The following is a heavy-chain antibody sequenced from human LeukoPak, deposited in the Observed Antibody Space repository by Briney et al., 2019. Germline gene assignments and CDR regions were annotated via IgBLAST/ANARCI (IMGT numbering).Heavy chain of an antibody. D-gene: IGHD3-9*01. CDR1: GYTFTSYD. V-gene: IGHV1-8*01. Sequence: GASVKVSCKASGYTFTSYDINWVRQATGQGLEWMGWMNPNSGNTGYAQKFQGRVTMTRNTSISTAYMELSSLRSEDTAVYYCARGSQFDWLFPLDHWGQGTLVSVSS. J-gene: IGHJ4*02. CDR3: ARGSQFDWLFPLDH. CDR2: MNPNSGNT.